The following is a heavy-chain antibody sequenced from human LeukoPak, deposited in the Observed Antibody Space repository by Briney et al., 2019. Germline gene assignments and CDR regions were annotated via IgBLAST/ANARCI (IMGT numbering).Heavy chain of an antibody. D-gene: IGHD3-10*01. V-gene: IGHV1-8*01. CDR3: ARGGWYGKWGNNAMDV. CDR2: INPHSGTT. Sequence: ASVKVSCKASRSTFTTYDINWVQQATGQGLEWMGWINPHSGTTDYAQKFQGRVTMTRDTSTDTIYMELSSLRSEDTAVYYCARGGWYGKWGNNAMDVWGQGTTVTVSS. CDR1: RSTFTTYD. J-gene: IGHJ6*02.